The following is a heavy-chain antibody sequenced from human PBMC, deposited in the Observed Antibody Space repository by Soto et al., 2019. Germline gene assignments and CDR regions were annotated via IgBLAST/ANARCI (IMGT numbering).Heavy chain of an antibody. J-gene: IGHJ4*02. CDR2: IYYSGST. V-gene: IGHV4-59*08. CDR1: GGSISSYY. CDR3: ASCPQNCITSSPCCLFFDY. Sequence: PSETLSLTCTVSGGSISSYYWSWIRQPPGKGLEWIGYIYYSGSTNYNPSLKSRVTISVDTSKNQFFLKLSSVTAADTAVYYCASCPQNCITSSPCCLFFDYWGQGTLVTVSS. D-gene: IGHD3-10*01.